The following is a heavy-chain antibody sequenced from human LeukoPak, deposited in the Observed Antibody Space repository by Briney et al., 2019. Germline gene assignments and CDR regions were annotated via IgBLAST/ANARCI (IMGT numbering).Heavy chain of an antibody. Sequence: ASLKVSCKVSGYSFTGNHVHWVRQAPGQGLEWMGWINPNTGDTNYARKFQGRVTMTRDTSISTAYMELSSLTSDDTAVYYCARGAGYCSGDSCYYFDYWGQGTLVTVSS. J-gene: IGHJ4*02. D-gene: IGHD2-15*01. CDR1: GYSFTGNH. CDR2: INPNTGDT. CDR3: ARGAGYCSGDSCYYFDY. V-gene: IGHV1-2*02.